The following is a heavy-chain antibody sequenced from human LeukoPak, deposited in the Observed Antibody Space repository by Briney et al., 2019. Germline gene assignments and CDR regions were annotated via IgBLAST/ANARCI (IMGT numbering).Heavy chain of an antibody. J-gene: IGHJ6*04. D-gene: IGHD2-2*01. CDR1: GYTLTELS. CDR3: ATVGHCSSTSCYGYYYYGMDV. Sequence: ASVKVSCKVSGYTLTELSMHWVRQAPGEGLEWMGGFDPEDGETIYAQKFQGRVTMTEDTSTDTAYMELSSLRSEDTAVYYCATVGHCSSTSCYGYYYYGMDVWGKGTTVTVSS. V-gene: IGHV1-24*01. CDR2: FDPEDGET.